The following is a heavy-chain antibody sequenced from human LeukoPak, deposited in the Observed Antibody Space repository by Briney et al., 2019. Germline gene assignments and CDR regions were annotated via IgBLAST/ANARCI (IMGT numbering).Heavy chain of an antibody. CDR1: GGSISTYS. J-gene: IGHJ4*02. V-gene: IGHV4-59*12. Sequence: PSETLFLTCTVSGGSISTYSWSWIRQPPGKGLEWIGYIYYSGGTNYNPSLRSRVTISLDTSKNQFSLKLSSVTAADTAVYYCARGGVVVYFDYWGQGTLVTVSS. D-gene: IGHD3-22*01. CDR3: ARGGVVVYFDY. CDR2: IYYSGGT.